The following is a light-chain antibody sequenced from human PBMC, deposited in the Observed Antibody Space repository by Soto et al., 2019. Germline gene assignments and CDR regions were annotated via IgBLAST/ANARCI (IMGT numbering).Light chain of an antibody. CDR3: QVCDSSSDHQEV. CDR1: NIGSKS. V-gene: IGLV3-21*04. Sequence: SYELTQPPSVSVAPGKTARITCGGNNIGSKSVHWYQQKPGQAPVLVIYYDSDRPSGIPERFSGSNSGNTATLTISRVEAGDEADYYCQVCDSSSDHQEVFGGGTKVTVL. CDR2: YDS. J-gene: IGLJ2*01.